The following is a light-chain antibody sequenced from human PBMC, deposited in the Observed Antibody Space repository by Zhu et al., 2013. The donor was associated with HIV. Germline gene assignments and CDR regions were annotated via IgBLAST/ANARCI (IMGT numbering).Light chain of an antibody. CDR1: QSLSSH. CDR3: QQYGSSRT. Sequence: EIVMTQSPVTLSVSPGERATLSCRASQSLSSHVAWYQQKAWPGSQTPHLWSVYQGHWCPRRFSGSGSGTEFTLTISRLEPEDFAVYYCQQYGSSRTFGQGTKVEIK. V-gene: IGKV3-20*01. CDR2: SV. J-gene: IGKJ1*01.